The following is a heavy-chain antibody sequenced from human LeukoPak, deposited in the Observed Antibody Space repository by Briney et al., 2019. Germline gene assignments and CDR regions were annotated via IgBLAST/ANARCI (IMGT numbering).Heavy chain of an antibody. J-gene: IGHJ4*02. Sequence: GGSLRLSCAASGFTVSSNYMSWVRQAPGKGLEWVSVIYSGGNTYYADSVKGRFTISRDNSKNTLYLQMNSLRAEDTALYYCARETYYYGSGSPGYFDYWGQGTLVTVSS. CDR1: GFTVSSNY. V-gene: IGHV3-53*01. CDR3: ARETYYYGSGSPGYFDY. CDR2: IYSGGNT. D-gene: IGHD3-10*01.